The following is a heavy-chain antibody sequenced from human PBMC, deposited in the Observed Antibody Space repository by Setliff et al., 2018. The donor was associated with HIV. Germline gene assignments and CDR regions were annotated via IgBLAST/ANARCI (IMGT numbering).Heavy chain of an antibody. D-gene: IGHD6-13*01. CDR2: INHSGST. CDR3: ARDGYSSSWYVISGSFDY. J-gene: IGHJ4*02. V-gene: IGHV4-34*01. Sequence: SETLSLTCAVYGGSFNGYSWTWIRQPPGKGLEWIGGINHSGSTNYNPSLKSRVTISVDTSKSQFSLRLNSVTATDTALYYCARDGYSSSWYVISGSFDYWGQGILVTVSS. CDR1: GGSFNGYS.